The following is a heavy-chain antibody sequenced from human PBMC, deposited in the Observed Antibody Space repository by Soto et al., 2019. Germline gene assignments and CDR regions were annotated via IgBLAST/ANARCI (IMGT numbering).Heavy chain of an antibody. V-gene: IGHV3-30*18. J-gene: IGHJ6*02. CDR3: AKDLVGSSWEDMDV. CDR1: GFTLSSYG. CDR2: ILYDGSNK. Sequence: GGSLRLSCAASGFTLSSYGMHWVRQAPGKGLEWVAVILYDGSNKYYADSVKGRFTISRDNSKNTLYLQMNSLRAEDTAVYYCAKDLVGSSWEDMDVWGQGTTVTVSS. D-gene: IGHD6-13*01.